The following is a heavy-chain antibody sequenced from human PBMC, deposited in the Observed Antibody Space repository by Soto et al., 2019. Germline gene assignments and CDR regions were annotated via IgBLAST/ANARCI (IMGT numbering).Heavy chain of an antibody. CDR3: EKTIYDDVVVTYGMEV. CDR1: GFTFSIYA. V-gene: IGHV3-23*01. J-gene: IGHJ6*02. CDR2: ISTSGDKT. D-gene: IGHD3-22*01. Sequence: GGSLRLSCAASGFTFSIYAISWVRQAPGKGLEWLSAISTSGDKTYYADSVEGRFTISRDNSKNTLYLQMNSLRVDDTAVYYCEKTIYDDVVVTYGMEVWGQGTTVTVSS.